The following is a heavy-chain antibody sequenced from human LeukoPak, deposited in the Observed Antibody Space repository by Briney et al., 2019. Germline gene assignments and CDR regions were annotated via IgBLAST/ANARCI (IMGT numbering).Heavy chain of an antibody. D-gene: IGHD1-26*01. Sequence: GGSLRLSCAASGFTVSSNYMSWVRQAPGKGLEWVSVIYSGGSTYYADSVKGRFTISRDNSKNTLYLQMNSLRAEDTAVYYCARGRWELLSYYFDYWGQGTLVTVSS. CDR1: GFTVSSNY. CDR3: ARGRWELLSYYFDY. J-gene: IGHJ4*02. CDR2: IYSGGST. V-gene: IGHV3-66*01.